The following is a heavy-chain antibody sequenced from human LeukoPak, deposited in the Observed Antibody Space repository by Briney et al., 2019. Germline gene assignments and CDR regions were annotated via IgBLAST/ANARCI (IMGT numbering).Heavy chain of an antibody. V-gene: IGHV1-2*02. CDR3: ARGRPFSSSSYYYYMDV. D-gene: IGHD6-6*01. CDR2: INPNSGGT. CDR1: GYTFTGYY. J-gene: IGHJ6*03. Sequence: GSVKVSCKASGYTFTGYYMHWVRQAPGQGLEWMGWINPNSGGTNYAQKFQGRVTMTRDTSISTAYMELSRLRSDDTAVYYCARGRPFSSSSYYYYMDVWGKGTTVTVSS.